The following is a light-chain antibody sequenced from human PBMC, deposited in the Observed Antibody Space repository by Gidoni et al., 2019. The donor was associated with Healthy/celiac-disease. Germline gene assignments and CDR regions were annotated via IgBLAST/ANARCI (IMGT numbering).Light chain of an antibody. V-gene: IGKV3-15*01. J-gene: IGKJ1*01. Sequence: EIVMTQSPATLSVSPGERATLSCRASQSVSSNLAWYQQKPGQAPRLLIYVASTRATGIPARFSGSGSGTDFTLTISSLQSEDFAVYYCQQYNNWPTWTFGQXTKVEIK. CDR3: QQYNNWPTWT. CDR1: QSVSSN. CDR2: VAS.